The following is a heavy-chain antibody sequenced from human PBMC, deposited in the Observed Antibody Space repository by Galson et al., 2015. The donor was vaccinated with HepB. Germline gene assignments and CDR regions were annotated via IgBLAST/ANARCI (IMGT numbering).Heavy chain of an antibody. Sequence: SLRLSCAASGFTLSSYWMHWVRQAPGKGLAWVARAYGGDTFYADSVKGRFTVSRDNSKNTLHLQMNSLRAEDTAIYYCVRGNSGYGNFDSWGQGTLVTVSS. V-gene: IGHV3-74*01. CDR1: GFTLSSYW. J-gene: IGHJ4*02. CDR3: VRGNSGYGNFDS. CDR2: AYGGDT. D-gene: IGHD5-12*01.